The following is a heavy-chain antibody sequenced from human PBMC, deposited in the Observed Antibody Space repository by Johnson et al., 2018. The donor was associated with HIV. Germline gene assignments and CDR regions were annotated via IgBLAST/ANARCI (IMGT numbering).Heavy chain of an antibody. CDR2: LSWDVDST. D-gene: IGHD6-19*01. CDR1: GFTFDDYT. J-gene: IGHJ3*02. V-gene: IGHV3-43*01. CDR3: AKDGMVAGSGGADAFDI. Sequence: VQLVESGGVVVQPGGSLRLSCAASGFTFDDYTMHWVRQAPGKGLEWVSLLSWDVDSTYYADSVTGRFTISRDNSKNSLYLQMNSLRAEDTAIYYCAKDGMVAGSGGADAFDIWGQGTMVTVSS.